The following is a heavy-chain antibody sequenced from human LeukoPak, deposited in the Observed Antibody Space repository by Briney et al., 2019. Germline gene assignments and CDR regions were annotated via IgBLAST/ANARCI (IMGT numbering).Heavy chain of an antibody. CDR3: AREPPPHCSSTSCYTTYGMDV. V-gene: IGHV4-31*03. CDR2: IYYSGST. CDR1: GGSISSGGYY. J-gene: IGHJ6*02. D-gene: IGHD2-2*02. Sequence: KASETLSLTCTVSGGSISSGGYYWSWIRQHPGKGLEWIGYIYYSGSTYYNPSLKSRVTISVDTSKNQFSLKLSSVTAADTAVYYCAREPPPHCSSTSCYTTYGMDVWGQGTTVTVSS.